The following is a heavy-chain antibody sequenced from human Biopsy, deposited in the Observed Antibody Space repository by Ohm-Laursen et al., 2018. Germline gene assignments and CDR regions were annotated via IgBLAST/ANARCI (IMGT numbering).Heavy chain of an antibody. CDR1: TGTFDSYG. Sequence: SSVKVSCKTSTGTFDSYGVTWVRQAPGQGLEWMGRIIPILRTTTYAPKFQGRVTFTADKSTGTAYMELNRLISDDTAVYYCATDADGYYTEFDFWGQGTLITVSS. CDR2: IIPILRTT. D-gene: IGHD5-24*01. V-gene: IGHV1-69*04. CDR3: ATDADGYYTEFDF. J-gene: IGHJ4*02.